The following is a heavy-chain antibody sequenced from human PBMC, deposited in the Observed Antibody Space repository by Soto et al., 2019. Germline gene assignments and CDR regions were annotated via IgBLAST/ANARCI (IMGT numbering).Heavy chain of an antibody. CDR2: IIPIFGTA. V-gene: IGHV1-69*13. Sequence: ASVKVSCKASGGTFSSYAISWVRQAPGQGLEWMGGIIPIFGTANYAQKFQGRVTITADESTSTAYMELSSLRSEDTAVYYCARVGSIDYNWFDPWGQGTLVTVSS. D-gene: IGHD2-21*01. J-gene: IGHJ5*02. CDR3: ARVGSIDYNWFDP. CDR1: GGTFSSYA.